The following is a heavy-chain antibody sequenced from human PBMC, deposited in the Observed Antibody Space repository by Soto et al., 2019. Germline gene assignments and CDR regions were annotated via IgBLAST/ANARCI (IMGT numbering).Heavy chain of an antibody. Sequence: GASVNVSCKSSGGTFSSYSISWVRQAPGQGLEWMGGIIPIFGTANYAQKFQGRVTITAGESTSTAYMELSSLRSEDTAVYYCARNPKEYYFDYWGQGTLVTVSS. CDR2: IIPIFGTA. J-gene: IGHJ4*02. CDR3: ARNPKEYYFDY. V-gene: IGHV1-69*13. CDR1: GGTFSSYS.